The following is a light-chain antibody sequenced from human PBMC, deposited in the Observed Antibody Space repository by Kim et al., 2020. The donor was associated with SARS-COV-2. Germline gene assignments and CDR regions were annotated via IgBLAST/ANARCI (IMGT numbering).Light chain of an antibody. CDR3: SSYAGNNNFV. CDR2: GVN. V-gene: IGLV2-8*01. J-gene: IGLJ1*01. CDR1: SSDVGDYNS. Sequence: GQSATSSGSGTSSDVGDYNSVSWYQQHPGKAPKLIIYGVNKRPSGVPDRFSGSKSGNTASLTVSGLQTDDEADYYCSSYAGNNNFVFGTGTKVTVL.